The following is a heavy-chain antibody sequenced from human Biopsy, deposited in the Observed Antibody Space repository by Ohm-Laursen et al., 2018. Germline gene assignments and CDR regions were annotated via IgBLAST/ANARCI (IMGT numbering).Heavy chain of an antibody. V-gene: IGHV1-2*02. Sequence: ASVKVSCKTSGYTFAGYYIHWVRQAPGHGLEWMGWINPNSGNANYAQSFQGRLTVARDTSISTAYTELTSLTFDDTAIYYCAKVPAYPSIDGYYGLDLWGQGTTVIVSS. D-gene: IGHD3-9*01. CDR2: INPNSGNA. J-gene: IGHJ6*02. CDR1: GYTFAGYY. CDR3: AKVPAYPSIDGYYGLDL.